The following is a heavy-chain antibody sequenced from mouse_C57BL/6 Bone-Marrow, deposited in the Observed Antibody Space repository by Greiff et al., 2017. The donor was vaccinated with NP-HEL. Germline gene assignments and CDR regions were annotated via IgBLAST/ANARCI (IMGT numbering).Heavy chain of an antibody. D-gene: IGHD1-1*01. J-gene: IGHJ3*01. CDR3: ARLPTVE. Sequence: EVKLMESGGGLVKPGGSLKLSCAASGFTFSDYGMHWVRQAPEKGLEWVAYISRGSSTIYYADTVKGRFTISRDNAKNTLFLQMTSLRSEDTAMYYCARLPTVEGGQGTLVTVSA. CDR2: ISRGSSTI. V-gene: IGHV5-17*01. CDR1: GFTFSDYG.